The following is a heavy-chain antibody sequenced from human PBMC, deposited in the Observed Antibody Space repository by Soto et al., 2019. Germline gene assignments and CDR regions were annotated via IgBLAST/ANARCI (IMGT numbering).Heavy chain of an antibody. V-gene: IGHV1-18*01. J-gene: IGHJ6*02. CDR1: GYTFTTYD. D-gene: IGHD2-8*01. Sequence: QVQLVQSGAEVKKPGASVKVSCKASGYTFTTYDISWVRQAPGQGLEWMGRISTYNGNTNYPQSLQGRLTMTTDTSTTPAYMEPRKLRSDDTAVYYCARDPYHVLMVNAPNLYGMDVWGQGTTVTVSS. CDR3: ARDPYHVLMVNAPNLYGMDV. CDR2: ISTYNGNT.